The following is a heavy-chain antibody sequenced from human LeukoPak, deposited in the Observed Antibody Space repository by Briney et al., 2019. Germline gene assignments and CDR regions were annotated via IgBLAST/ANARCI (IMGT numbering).Heavy chain of an antibody. D-gene: IGHD3-10*01. CDR2: IYSGGNT. CDR1: GFSFSNFG. V-gene: IGHV3-NL1*01. J-gene: IGHJ4*02. CDR3: ARVPVLLWFGDLGSAGNY. Sequence: PGGSLRLSCAASGFSFSNFGMHWVRQAPGKGLEWVSVIYSGGNTYYADSVKGRFTISRDNSKNTLYLQMDSLRAEDTAVYYCARVPVLLWFGDLGSAGNYWGQGTLVTVSS.